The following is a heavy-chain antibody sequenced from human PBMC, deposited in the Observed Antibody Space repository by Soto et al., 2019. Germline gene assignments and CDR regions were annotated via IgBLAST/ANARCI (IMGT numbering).Heavy chain of an antibody. J-gene: IGHJ5*02. D-gene: IGHD3-10*01. CDR2: IFSNDEK. Sequence: SGPTLVNPTETLTLTCTVSGFSLSNARMGVSWIRQPPGKALEWLAHIFSNDEKSYSTSLKSRLTISKDTSKSQVVLTMTNMDPVDTATYYCARNDYYGSGSYNWFDPWGQGTLVTVSS. V-gene: IGHV2-26*01. CDR3: ARNDYYGSGSYNWFDP. CDR1: GFSLSNARMG.